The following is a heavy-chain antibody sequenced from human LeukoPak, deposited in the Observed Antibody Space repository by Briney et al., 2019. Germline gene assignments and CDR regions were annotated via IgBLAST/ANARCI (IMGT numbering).Heavy chain of an antibody. CDR2: INHSGST. CDR1: GGSFSGYY. J-gene: IGHJ4*02. CDR3: ARLSPSGSYSALFDY. Sequence: SETLSLTCAVYGGSFSGYYWSWIRQPPGKGLEWIGEINHSGSTNYNPSLKSRVTISVDTSKNQFSLKLSSVAAADTAVYYCARLSPSGSYSALFDYWGQGTLVTVSS. V-gene: IGHV4-34*01. D-gene: IGHD1-26*01.